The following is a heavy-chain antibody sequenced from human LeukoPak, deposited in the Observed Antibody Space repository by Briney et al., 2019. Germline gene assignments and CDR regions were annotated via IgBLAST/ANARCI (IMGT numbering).Heavy chain of an antibody. D-gene: IGHD3-10*01. CDR1: GFTFTTYW. CDR2: IKQDGSEK. Sequence: GGSLRLSCAASGFTFTTYWMSWVRQAPGKGLEWVANIKQDGSEKYYVDSVKGRFTISRDNAKTSLYLQMSSLRAEETAVYYCGRGGAGFGEIRGEYADYWGQGTLVTVSS. V-gene: IGHV3-7*01. CDR3: GRGGAGFGEIRGEYADY. J-gene: IGHJ4*02.